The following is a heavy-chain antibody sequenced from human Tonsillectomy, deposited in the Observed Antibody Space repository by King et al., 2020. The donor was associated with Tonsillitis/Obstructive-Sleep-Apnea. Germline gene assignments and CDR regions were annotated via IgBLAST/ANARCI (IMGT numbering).Heavy chain of an antibody. CDR1: GGSISSYY. CDR3: ARLGIQLWSFDY. V-gene: IGHV4-59*08. J-gene: IGHJ4*02. CDR2: IYYSGST. Sequence: VQLQESGPGLVKPSETLSLTCTVSGGSISSYYWSWIRQPPGKGLEWIGYIYYSGSTNYNPSLKSRVTISVDTSKNQFSLKLSSVTAAGTAVYYCARLGIQLWSFDYWGQGTLVTVSS. D-gene: IGHD5-18*01.